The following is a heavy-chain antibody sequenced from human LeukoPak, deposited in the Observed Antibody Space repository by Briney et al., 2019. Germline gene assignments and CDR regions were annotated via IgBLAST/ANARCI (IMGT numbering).Heavy chain of an antibody. J-gene: IGHJ4*02. V-gene: IGHV3-23*01. Sequence: GGSLRLSCAASGFTFNSYAMSWVRQAPGQGLEWVSAISSSGGSSYYADPVKGRFTISRDRSKNTLYLQMNSLRAEDTAVYYCVKDKYELVLGYLDYWGQGTLVTVSS. CDR2: ISSSGGSS. CDR3: VKDKYELVLGYLDY. CDR1: GFTFNSYA. D-gene: IGHD6-6*01.